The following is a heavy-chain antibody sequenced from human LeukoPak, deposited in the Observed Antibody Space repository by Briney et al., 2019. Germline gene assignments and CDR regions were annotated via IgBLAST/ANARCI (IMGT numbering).Heavy chain of an antibody. CDR2: ISSSGSTI. CDR1: GFTFSDYY. D-gene: IGHD6-19*01. CDR3: ARARIAVADNYFDY. J-gene: IGHJ4*02. V-gene: IGHV3-11*01. Sequence: PGGSLRLSCAASGFTFSDYYTSWIRQAPGKGLEWVSYISSSGSTIYYADSVKGRFTISRDNAKNSLYLQMNSLRAEGTAVYYCARARIAVADNYFDYWGQGTLVTVSS.